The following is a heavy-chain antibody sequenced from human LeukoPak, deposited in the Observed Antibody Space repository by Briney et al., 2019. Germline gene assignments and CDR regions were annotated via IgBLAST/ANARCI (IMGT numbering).Heavy chain of an antibody. CDR1: GGSISSSSYY. J-gene: IGHJ4*02. Sequence: SETLSLTCTVSGGSISSSSYYWGWIRQPPGKGLEWIGSIYYSGSTYYNPSLKSRVTISVDTSKNQFSLKLSSVTAADTAVYYCARRRGSGSTQVFDYWGQGTLVTVSS. D-gene: IGHD6-19*01. CDR2: IYYSGST. CDR3: ARRRGSGSTQVFDY. V-gene: IGHV4-39*01.